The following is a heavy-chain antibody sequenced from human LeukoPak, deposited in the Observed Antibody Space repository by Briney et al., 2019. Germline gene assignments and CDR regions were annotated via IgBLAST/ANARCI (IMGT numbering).Heavy chain of an antibody. Sequence: SETLSLTCSVSDGSISGYYWSWIRQPPGKGLEWIGYLYYTGSTNYNPSLKGRVTMSLDTSKNQFSLNLTSVTAADTAVYFCAALVGGTTMDYWGQGILVAVSS. D-gene: IGHD1-26*01. CDR3: AALVGGTTMDY. V-gene: IGHV4-59*08. CDR2: LYYTGST. J-gene: IGHJ4*02. CDR1: DGSISGYY.